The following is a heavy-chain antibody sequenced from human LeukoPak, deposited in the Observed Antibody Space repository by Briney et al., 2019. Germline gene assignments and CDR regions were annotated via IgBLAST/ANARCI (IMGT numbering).Heavy chain of an antibody. CDR2: IYSGGST. J-gene: IGHJ6*04. CDR1: GFTVSSNY. V-gene: IGHV3-53*01. D-gene: IGHD2-15*01. Sequence: GGSLRLSCAASGFTVSSNYMSWVRQAPGKGLEWVSVIYSGGSTYYADSVKGRFTISRDNSKNTLYLQMNSLRAEDTAVYYCARDRSHCSGGSCYYYGMDVWGKGTTVIVSS. CDR3: ARDRSHCSGGSCYYYGMDV.